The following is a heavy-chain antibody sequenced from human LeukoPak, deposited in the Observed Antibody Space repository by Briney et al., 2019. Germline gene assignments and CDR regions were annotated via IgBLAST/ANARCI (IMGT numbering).Heavy chain of an antibody. D-gene: IGHD3-3*01. V-gene: IGHV3-30-3*01. CDR1: GFTFSSYA. CDR2: ISYDGSNK. Sequence: PGRSLRLSCAASGFTFSSYAMHWVRQAPGKGLEWVAVISYDGSNKYYADSVKGRFTISRDNSKNTLYLQMNSLRAEDTAVYYCARDTNREQDIWGQGTTVTVSS. CDR3: ARDTNREQDI. J-gene: IGHJ6*02.